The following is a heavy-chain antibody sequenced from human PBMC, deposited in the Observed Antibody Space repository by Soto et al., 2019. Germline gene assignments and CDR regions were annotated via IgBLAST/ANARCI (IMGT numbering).Heavy chain of an antibody. CDR3: ARLAGYCSGTSCYGYYGMDV. D-gene: IGHD2-2*01. CDR1: GGSISSGPYS. V-gene: IGHV4-39*01. J-gene: IGHJ6*02. CDR2: FHYSGRT. Sequence: TLSLTCSVSGGSISSGPYSWGWIRQPPGKGLEWIGTFHYSGRTYYSPSLESRVTISVDTSKNQFSLKVSSVTAADTAVFYCARLAGYCSGTSCYGYYGMDVGGQGTTVTVSS.